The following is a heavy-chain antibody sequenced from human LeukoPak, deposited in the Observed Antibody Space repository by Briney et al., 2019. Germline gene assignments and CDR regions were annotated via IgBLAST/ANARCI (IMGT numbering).Heavy chain of an antibody. Sequence: PSETLSLTCAVSGGSISSYYWSWIRQPPGKGLEWIGYIYYSGSTNYNPSLKSRVTISVDTSKNQFSLKLSSVTAADTAVYYCAALAYGSGSVDVWGQGTTVTVSS. CDR1: GGSISSYY. D-gene: IGHD3-10*01. J-gene: IGHJ6*02. V-gene: IGHV4-59*01. CDR2: IYYSGST. CDR3: AALAYGSGSVDV.